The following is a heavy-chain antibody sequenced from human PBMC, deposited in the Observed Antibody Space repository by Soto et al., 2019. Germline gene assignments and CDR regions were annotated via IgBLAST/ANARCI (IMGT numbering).Heavy chain of an antibody. CDR1: GFTFSSYS. CDR2: ISSSSSYI. D-gene: IGHD3-22*01. J-gene: IGHJ3*02. Sequence: GGSLRLSCAASGFTFSSYSMNWVRQAPGKGLEWVSSISSSSSYIYYADSVKGRFTISRDNAKNSLYLQMNSLRAEDTAVYYCAGDDSSGYYGDAFDIWGQGTMVTVSS. V-gene: IGHV3-21*01. CDR3: AGDDSSGYYGDAFDI.